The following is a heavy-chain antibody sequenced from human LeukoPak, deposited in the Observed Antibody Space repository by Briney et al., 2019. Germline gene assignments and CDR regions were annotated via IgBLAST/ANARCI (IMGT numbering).Heavy chain of an antibody. CDR3: ARDPLWFGELYGMDV. V-gene: IGHV4-34*01. CDR1: GGSFSGYY. D-gene: IGHD3-10*01. J-gene: IGHJ6*02. CDR2: INHSGST. Sequence: SETLSLTCAVYGGSFSGYYWSWIRQPPGKGLEWIGEINHSGSTNYNPSLKSRVTISVDTSKNQFSLKLSSVTAADTAVYYCARDPLWFGELYGMDVWGQGPRSPSP.